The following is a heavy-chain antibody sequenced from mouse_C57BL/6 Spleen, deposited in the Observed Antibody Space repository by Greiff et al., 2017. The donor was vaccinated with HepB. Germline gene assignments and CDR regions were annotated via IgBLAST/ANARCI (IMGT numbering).Heavy chain of an antibody. CDR1: GYSFTGYF. Sequence: EVQLVESGPELVKPGDSVKISCKASGYSFTGYFMNWVMQSHGKSLEWIGRINPYNGDTFYNQKFKGKATLTVDKSSSTAHMELRSLTSEDSAVYYCARWSLRGMDYWGQGTSVTVSS. CDR2: INPYNGDT. D-gene: IGHD1-1*01. V-gene: IGHV1-20*01. J-gene: IGHJ4*01. CDR3: ARWSLRGMDY.